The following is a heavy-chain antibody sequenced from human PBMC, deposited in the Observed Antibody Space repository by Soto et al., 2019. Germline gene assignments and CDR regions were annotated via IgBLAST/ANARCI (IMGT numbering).Heavy chain of an antibody. V-gene: IGHV4-39*01. CDR1: GGSISSSSYY. D-gene: IGHD3-10*01. J-gene: IGHJ3*02. CDR3: AGGVLPWAFDI. CDR2: IYYSGST. Sequence: QLQLQESGPGLVKPSETLSLTCTVSGGSISSSSYYWGWIRQPPGKGLEWIGSIYYSGSTYYNPSLKSRVTISVDTSKNQFSLKLSSVTAADTAVYYCAGGVLPWAFDIWGQGTMVTVSS.